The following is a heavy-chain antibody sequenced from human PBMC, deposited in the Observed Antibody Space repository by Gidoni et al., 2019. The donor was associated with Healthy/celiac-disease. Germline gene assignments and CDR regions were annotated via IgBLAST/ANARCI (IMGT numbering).Heavy chain of an antibody. V-gene: IGHV4-39*07. J-gene: IGHJ4*02. CDR3: ARESEATVTTGRGYYFDY. D-gene: IGHD4-17*01. CDR1: GGSISSSSSY. CDR2: IYYSGST. Sequence: QLQLQESGPGLVKPSETLSLTCTVAGGSISSSSSYWGGIRQPPGKGLEWIGSIYYSGSTYYNPSLKSRVTISVDTSKNQFSLKLSSVTAADTAVYYCARESEATVTTGRGYYFDYWGQGTLVTVSS.